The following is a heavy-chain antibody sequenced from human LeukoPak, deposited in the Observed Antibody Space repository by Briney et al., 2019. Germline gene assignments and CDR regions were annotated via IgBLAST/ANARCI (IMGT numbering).Heavy chain of an antibody. D-gene: IGHD6-6*01. CDR2: INPNSGNT. V-gene: IGHV1-8*03. Sequence: ASVKVSCKASGYTFTGYYMHWVRQAPGQGLEWMGWINPNSGNTGYAQKFQGRVTITRNTSISTAYMELSSLRSEDTAVYYCARAPLYSSSSGYWFDPWGQGTLVTVSS. J-gene: IGHJ5*02. CDR1: GYTFTGYY. CDR3: ARAPLYSSSSGYWFDP.